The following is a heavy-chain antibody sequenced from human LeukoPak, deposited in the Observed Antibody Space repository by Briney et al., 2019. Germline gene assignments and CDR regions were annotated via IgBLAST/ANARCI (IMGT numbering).Heavy chain of an antibody. J-gene: IGHJ4*02. CDR3: ARLRAVRYFDWLPYFYFDY. CDR1: GGSISSSSYY. V-gene: IGHV4-39*01. Sequence: SETLSLTCTVSGGSISSSSYYWAWVRQPPGKGLEWIGNINYSGSTYYNPSLKSRVTISVDTSKNQFSLKLSSVTAADTAVYYCARLRAVRYFDWLPYFYFDYWGQGTLVTVSS. CDR2: INYSGST. D-gene: IGHD3-9*01.